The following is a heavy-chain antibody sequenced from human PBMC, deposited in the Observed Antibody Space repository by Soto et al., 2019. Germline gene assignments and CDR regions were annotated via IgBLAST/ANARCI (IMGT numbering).Heavy chain of an antibody. V-gene: IGHV3-23*01. CDR3: ARDSGYGSGNSVNHYLDC. CDR2: LSGSGGTT. J-gene: IGHJ4*01. CDR1: GVTFSNYA. D-gene: IGHD3-10*01. Sequence: LRLSCTVSGVTFSNYAMNWVRQAPGKGLEWVSSLSGSGGTTYYADSVKGRFIISRDNSKNTLYLLMDSLRAEDTAVYYCARDSGYGSGNSVNHYLDCWGRGTPVTVSS.